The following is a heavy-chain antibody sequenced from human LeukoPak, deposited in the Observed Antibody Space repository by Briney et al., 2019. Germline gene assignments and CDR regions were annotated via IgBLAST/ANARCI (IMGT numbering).Heavy chain of an antibody. Sequence: PGGSLRLSCAASGFTFSSYSMNWVRQAPGKGLEWVAVISYDGSNKYYADSVKGRFTISRDNSKNTLYLQMNSLRAEDTAVYYCARDRRYDFWSGYLGYWGQGTLVTVSS. CDR2: ISYDGSNK. CDR1: GFTFSSYS. CDR3: ARDRRYDFWSGYLGY. D-gene: IGHD3-3*01. J-gene: IGHJ4*02. V-gene: IGHV3-30*03.